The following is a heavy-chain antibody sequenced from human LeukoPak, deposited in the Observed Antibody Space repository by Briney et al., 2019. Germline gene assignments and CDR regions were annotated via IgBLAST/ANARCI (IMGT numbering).Heavy chain of an antibody. CDR1: GGTFSSYA. Sequence: ASVKVSCKASGGTFSSYAISWVRQAPGQGLEWMGRIIPILGIANYAQKFQGRVTITADKSTSTAYMELSSLRSEDTAVYYCARTYYYDSSGHYFDYWGQGTLVTVSS. CDR3: ARTYYYDSSGHYFDY. V-gene: IGHV1-69*04. CDR2: IIPILGIA. J-gene: IGHJ4*02. D-gene: IGHD3-22*01.